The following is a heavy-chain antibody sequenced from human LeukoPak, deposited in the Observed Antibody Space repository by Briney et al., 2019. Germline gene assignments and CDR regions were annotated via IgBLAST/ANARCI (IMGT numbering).Heavy chain of an antibody. Sequence: PSETLSLTCTVSGGSISSSSYYWGWIRQPPGKGLEWIGSIYYSGSTYYNPSLKSRVTISVDTSKNQFSLKLSSVTAADTAVYYCARQGYDFWSGYYLDYWGQGTLVTVSS. J-gene: IGHJ4*02. CDR3: ARQGYDFWSGYYLDY. CDR2: IYYSGST. D-gene: IGHD3-3*01. CDR1: GGSISSSSYY. V-gene: IGHV4-39*01.